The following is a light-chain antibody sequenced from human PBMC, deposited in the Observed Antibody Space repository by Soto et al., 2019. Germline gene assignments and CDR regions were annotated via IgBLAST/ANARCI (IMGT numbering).Light chain of an antibody. CDR1: RSVLYKSNNKNH. Sequence: DIVMTQSPDSLAVSLGERATMNCKCSRSVLYKSNNKNHLAWYQQKPGQPPKLLIYWASTRESGVPDRFSGSGSGTDFTLTISRLQAEDVAVYYCQQYYSTPPTFGGGTKVDIK. J-gene: IGKJ4*01. CDR3: QQYYSTPPT. V-gene: IGKV4-1*01. CDR2: WAS.